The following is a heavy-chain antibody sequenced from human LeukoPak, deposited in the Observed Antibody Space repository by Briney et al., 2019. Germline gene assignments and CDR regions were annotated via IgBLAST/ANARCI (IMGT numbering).Heavy chain of an antibody. CDR3: ARGLRRAAADPRDY. Sequence: KSSETLSLTCAVYGGSFSGYYWSWIRQPPGKGLEWIGEINHSGSTNYNPSLKSRVTISVDTSKNQFSLKLSSVTAADTAVYYCARGLRRAAADPRDYWGQGTLVTVSS. CDR2: INHSGST. J-gene: IGHJ4*02. CDR1: GGSFSGYY. V-gene: IGHV4-34*01. D-gene: IGHD6-13*01.